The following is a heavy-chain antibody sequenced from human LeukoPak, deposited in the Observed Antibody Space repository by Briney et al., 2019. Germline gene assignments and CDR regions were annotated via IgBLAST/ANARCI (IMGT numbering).Heavy chain of an antibody. CDR1: GFPFDVYA. D-gene: IGHD3-10*01. CDR2: ICWYSDAM. V-gene: IGHV3-9*01. Sequence: PGRSLRLSCEASGFPFDVYAMHWVRQAPGKGLEWVSLICWYSDAMEYADSVTGRFNISRDNAKNSLYLQMNSLRPEDTAFYFCAKDIQASGNVYHFDYWGQGTLVTVSS. CDR3: AKDIQASGNVYHFDY. J-gene: IGHJ4*02.